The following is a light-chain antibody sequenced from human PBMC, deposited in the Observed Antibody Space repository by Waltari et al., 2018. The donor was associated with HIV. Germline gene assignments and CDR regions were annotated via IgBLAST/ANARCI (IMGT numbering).Light chain of an antibody. V-gene: IGLV6-57*01. J-gene: IGLJ2*01. CDR3: QSYDGTTVV. CDR2: EDS. Sequence: NFILTQSHSVSESPGKTVTISCTRSSGGIGSTHIKWYQQRPGRSPDTVIYEDSQRPSGVPNRFSGSVDSSSNSASLTISGLKTEDEADYFCQSYDGTTVVFGGGTRLTVL. CDR1: SGGIGSTH.